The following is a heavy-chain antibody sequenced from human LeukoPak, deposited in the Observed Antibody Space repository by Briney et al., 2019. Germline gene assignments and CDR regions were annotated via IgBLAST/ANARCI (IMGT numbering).Heavy chain of an antibody. D-gene: IGHD3-10*01. CDR2: ISWNSGSI. CDR3: AKDANYGSGSYLDN. J-gene: IGHJ4*02. Sequence: PGGSLRLSCAASGFTFDDYAMHWVRQAPGKGLEWVSGISWNSGSIGYADSVKGRFTISRDNAKNSLYLQMNSLRAEDTALYYCAKDANYGSGSYLDNWGQGTLVTVSS. CDR1: GFTFDDYA. V-gene: IGHV3-9*01.